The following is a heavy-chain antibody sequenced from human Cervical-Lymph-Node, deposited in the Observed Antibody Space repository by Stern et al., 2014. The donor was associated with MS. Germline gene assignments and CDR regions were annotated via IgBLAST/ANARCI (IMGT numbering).Heavy chain of an antibody. J-gene: IGHJ6*02. V-gene: IGHV1-2*06. D-gene: IGHD5-24*01. CDR3: ARDVGYRGYGLPHYYFGLEV. CDR1: GYNFIDYY. CDR2: LRPNNGGT. Sequence: VQLVESGAEVKKPGASVKVSCKASGYNFIDYYMHWVRQAPGQGLEWMGRLRPNNGGTKYAQKFEGRVSMTGDTSNSTAYMEFSGLTSDDTAVYYCARDVGYRGYGLPHYYFGLEVWGQGTTVIVSS.